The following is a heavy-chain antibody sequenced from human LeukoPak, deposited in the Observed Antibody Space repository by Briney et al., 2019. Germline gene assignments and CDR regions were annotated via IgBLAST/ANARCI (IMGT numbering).Heavy chain of an antibody. J-gene: IGHJ3*02. V-gene: IGHV3-11*04. CDR1: GFTFSDYY. Sequence: GGSLRLSCAASGFTFSDYYMSWIRQAPGKGLEWVSYISSSGSTIYYADSVKGRFTISRDNAKNSLYLQMNSLRAEDTAVYYCARDEGIAVATNAFDIWGQGTMVTVSS. CDR3: ARDEGIAVATNAFDI. CDR2: ISSSGSTI. D-gene: IGHD6-19*01.